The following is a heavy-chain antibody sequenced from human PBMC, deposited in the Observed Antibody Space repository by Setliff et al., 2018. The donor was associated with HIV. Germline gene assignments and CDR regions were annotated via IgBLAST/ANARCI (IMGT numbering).Heavy chain of an antibody. CDR1: GFTFSTYT. Sequence: PGGSLRLSCAASGFTFSTYTMNWVRQAPGKGLEWVSYISSSGNTIYYADSVKGRFTISRDNAKNSVYLQIDSLRVEDTAVYYCARGTSGSGWYGDYWGQGT. V-gene: IGHV3-48*01. CDR2: ISSSGNTI. J-gene: IGHJ4*02. D-gene: IGHD6-19*01. CDR3: ARGTSGSGWYGDY.